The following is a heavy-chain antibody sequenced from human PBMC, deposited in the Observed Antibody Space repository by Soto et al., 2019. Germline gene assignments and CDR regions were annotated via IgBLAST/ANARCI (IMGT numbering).Heavy chain of an antibody. J-gene: IGHJ4*02. CDR2: IIPILGIA. CDR1: GGTFSSYT. V-gene: IGHV1-69*02. D-gene: IGHD6-19*01. CDR3: ARQAGYSSGWTFDY. Sequence: QLQLVQSGAEVKKPGSSVKVSCKASGGTFSSYTISWVRQAPGQGLEWMGRIIPILGIANYAQKFQGRVTITADKSTSTAYMELSSLRSEDTAVYYCARQAGYSSGWTFDYWGQGTLVTVSS.